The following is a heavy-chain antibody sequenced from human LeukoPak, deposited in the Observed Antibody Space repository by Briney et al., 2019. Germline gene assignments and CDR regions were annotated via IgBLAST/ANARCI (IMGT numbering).Heavy chain of an antibody. CDR1: DFTFDFYW. J-gene: IGHJ4*02. Sequence: GGSLRLSCVASDFTFDFYWMTWVRQARGKGLEWLANIHPDGSQKYYVDSVKGRFTISRDNPKNSLYLQINNLRAEDTAVYYCGRLAHNAWYAIDFWGQGTLVTVSS. D-gene: IGHD2-2*01. CDR3: GRLAHNAWYAIDF. CDR2: IHPDGSQK. V-gene: IGHV3-7*01.